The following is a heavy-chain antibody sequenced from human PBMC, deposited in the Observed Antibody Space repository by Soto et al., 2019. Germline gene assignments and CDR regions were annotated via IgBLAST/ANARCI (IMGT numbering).Heavy chain of an antibody. Sequence: PGGSLRLSCAASGFTFSSYGMHWVRQAPGKGLEWVAVISYDGSNKYYADSVKGRFTISRDNSKNTLYLQMNSLRAEDTAVYYCARDLVDSIVYAFDIWGQGTMVTVSS. CDR2: ISYDGSNK. CDR3: ARDLVDSIVYAFDI. CDR1: GFTFSSYG. V-gene: IGHV3-30*19. D-gene: IGHD3-22*01. J-gene: IGHJ3*02.